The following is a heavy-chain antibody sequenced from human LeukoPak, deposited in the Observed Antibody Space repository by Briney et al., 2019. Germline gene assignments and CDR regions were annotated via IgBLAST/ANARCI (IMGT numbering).Heavy chain of an antibody. Sequence: SETLSLTCAVYGGSFSGYYWSWIRQPSGKGLEWIGEINHSGSTNYNPSLKSRVTISVDTSKNQFSLKLSSVTAADTAVYYCARGRTTVTFYYYYYGMDVWGQGTTVTVSS. CDR3: ARGRTTVTFYYYYYGMDV. CDR1: GGSFSGYY. V-gene: IGHV4-34*01. CDR2: INHSGST. D-gene: IGHD4-11*01. J-gene: IGHJ6*02.